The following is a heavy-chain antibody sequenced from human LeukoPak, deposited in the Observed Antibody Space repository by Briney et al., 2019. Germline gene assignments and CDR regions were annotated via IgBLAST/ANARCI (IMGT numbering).Heavy chain of an antibody. CDR1: GYSFTSYW. V-gene: IGHV5-51*01. D-gene: IGHD3-3*01. CDR3: ARHKATIFGVVIEGDY. Sequence: GESLKISCKGSGYSFTSYWIGWVRQMPGKDLEWMGIIYPGDSDTRYSPSFQGQVTISADKSISTAYLQWSSLKASDTAMYYCARHKATIFGVVIEGDYWGQGTLVTVSS. CDR2: IYPGDSDT. J-gene: IGHJ4*02.